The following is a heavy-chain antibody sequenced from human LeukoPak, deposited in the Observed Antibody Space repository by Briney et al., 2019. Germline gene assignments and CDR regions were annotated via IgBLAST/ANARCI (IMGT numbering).Heavy chain of an antibody. V-gene: IGHV3-74*01. D-gene: IGHD3-10*01. CDR1: GITFTSDA. Sequence: PGGSLRLSCAASGITFTSDAMHWVRQAPGKGLLWVSRISGDGRSTTYADSVKGRFIISKDSAKNTVYLQLKSLRVEDTAVYYCVHGAPLDRWGQGTLVTVSS. CDR2: ISGDGRST. J-gene: IGHJ5*02. CDR3: VHGAPLDR.